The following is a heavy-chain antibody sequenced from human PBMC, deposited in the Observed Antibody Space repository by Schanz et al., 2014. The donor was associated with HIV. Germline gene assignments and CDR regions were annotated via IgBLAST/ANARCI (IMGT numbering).Heavy chain of an antibody. Sequence: QVQLVESGGGVVQPGRSLRLSCEASGFTFSSYGMHWVRQAPGKGLEWVAVIRYDGTKKYYADSVKGRFTISRDNSKNTLYLQMNSLRAEDTAVYYCAKDQGYDFWSGYYNYYNMDVWGQGTTVTVSS. J-gene: IGHJ6*02. CDR3: AKDQGYDFWSGYYNYYNMDV. D-gene: IGHD3-3*01. V-gene: IGHV3-30*02. CDR1: GFTFSSYG. CDR2: IRYDGTKK.